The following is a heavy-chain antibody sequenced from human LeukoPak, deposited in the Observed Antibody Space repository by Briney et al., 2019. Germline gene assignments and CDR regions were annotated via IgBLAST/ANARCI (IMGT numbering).Heavy chain of an antibody. CDR1: GFTFDDYG. J-gene: IGHJ6*03. CDR2: ISGSGDST. Sequence: GGSLRLSCAASGFTFDDYGMSWVRQAPGKGLEWASSISGSGDSTYYADSVKGRFTISRDNSKNTPYLQMNSLRAEDTAIYYCAKDGPDLLWFGELYYYYMDVWGKGTTVTVSS. V-gene: IGHV3-23*01. CDR3: AKDGPDLLWFGELYYYYMDV. D-gene: IGHD3-10*01.